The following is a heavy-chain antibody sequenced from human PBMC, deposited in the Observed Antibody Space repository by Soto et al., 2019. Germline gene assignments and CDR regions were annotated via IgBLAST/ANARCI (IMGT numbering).Heavy chain of an antibody. V-gene: IGHV4-31*03. D-gene: IGHD6-13*01. CDR1: GGSISSGGYY. J-gene: IGHJ6*02. CDR3: ARGIAAAGLVTDYGMDV. Sequence: PSETLSLTCTVSGGSISSGGYYWSWIRQHPGKGLEWIGYIYYSGSTYYNPSLKSRVTISVDTSKNQFSLKLSSVTAADTAVYYCARGIAAAGLVTDYGMDVWGQGTTVTVSS. CDR2: IYYSGST.